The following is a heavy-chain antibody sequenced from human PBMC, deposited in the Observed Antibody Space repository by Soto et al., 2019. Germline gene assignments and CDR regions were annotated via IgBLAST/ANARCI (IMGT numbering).Heavy chain of an antibody. CDR2: IYYSGST. D-gene: IGHD6-25*01. V-gene: IGHV4-39*01. CDR1: GGSISSSSYY. Sequence: SETLSLTCTVSGGSISSSSYYWGCIRQPPGKGLEWIGSIYYSGSTYYNPSLKSRVTISVDTSKNQFSLKLSSVTAADTAVYYCARRQSLGYYYYYGMDVWGQGTTVT. CDR3: ARRQSLGYYYYYGMDV. J-gene: IGHJ6*02.